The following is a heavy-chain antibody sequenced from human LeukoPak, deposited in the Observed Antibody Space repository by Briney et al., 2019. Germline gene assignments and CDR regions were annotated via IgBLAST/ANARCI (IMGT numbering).Heavy chain of an antibody. CDR2: IWYDGSNK. CDR1: GFTFSSYG. Sequence: GGSLRLSCAASGFTFSSYGMHWFRQAPGKGLEWVAVIWYDGSNKYYADSVKGRFTISRDNSKNTLYLQMNSLRAEDTAVYYCACQNDYYDSSGYYVWGQGTLVTVSS. D-gene: IGHD3-22*01. V-gene: IGHV3-33*01. J-gene: IGHJ4*02. CDR3: ACQNDYYDSSGYYV.